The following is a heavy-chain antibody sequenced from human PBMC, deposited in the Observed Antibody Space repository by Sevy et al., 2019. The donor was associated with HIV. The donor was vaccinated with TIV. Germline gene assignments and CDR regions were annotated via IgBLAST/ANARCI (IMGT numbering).Heavy chain of an antibody. J-gene: IGHJ4*02. CDR3: ARDGGGEYFDY. V-gene: IGHV3-30*04. D-gene: IGHD3-16*01. CDR2: ISNDATKK. Sequence: GGSLRLSCAASGFRISGYAMHWVRQAPGKGLEWMAVISNDATKKYHINSVKGRFTISRDNAKNTLYLQMNSRRSEDTAVYYCARDGGGEYFDYRGQGTLVTVSS. CDR1: GFRISGYA.